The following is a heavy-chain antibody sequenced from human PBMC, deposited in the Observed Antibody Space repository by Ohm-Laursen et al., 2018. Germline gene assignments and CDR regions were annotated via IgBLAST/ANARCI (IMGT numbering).Heavy chain of an antibody. J-gene: IGHJ4*02. CDR1: GFTFSNAW. D-gene: IGHD3-16*01. CDR3: TSYDKSVQGY. CDR2: IKSEIDGGTT. Sequence: SLRLSCTASGFTFSNAWMSWVRQAPGKGLEWVGRIKSEIDGGTTDYAAPVKGRFTISRDDSTNTLYLEMNSLKTEDTAVYYCTSYDKSVQGYWGQGTLVTVSS. V-gene: IGHV3-15*01.